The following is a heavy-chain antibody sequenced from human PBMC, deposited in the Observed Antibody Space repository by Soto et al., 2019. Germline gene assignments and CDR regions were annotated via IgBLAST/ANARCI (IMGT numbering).Heavy chain of an antibody. Sequence: SVKVSCKASGGTFSSYTISWVRQAPGQGLEWMGRIIPILGIANYAQKFQGRVTITADKSTSTAYMELSSLRSEDTAVYYCAREDSGSYYSYYYYYGMDVWGQGTTVTVSS. CDR2: IIPILGIA. CDR3: AREDSGSYYSYYYYYGMDV. J-gene: IGHJ6*02. D-gene: IGHD1-26*01. CDR1: GGTFSSYT. V-gene: IGHV1-69*04.